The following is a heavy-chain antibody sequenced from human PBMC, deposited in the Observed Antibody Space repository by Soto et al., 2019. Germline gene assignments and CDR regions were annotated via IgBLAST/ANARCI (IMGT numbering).Heavy chain of an antibody. CDR1: GYSFTRYL. CDR3: AREHAPTHSYPFDS. D-gene: IGHD3-16*02. CDR2: ISPSGGRT. J-gene: IGHJ4*02. Sequence: QVQLVQSGAEVRKPGASVKISCKASGYSFTRYLIHWVRHAPGLGLEWMGFISPSGGRTDYAEQFQGRLIVTSDTSTSTVYMELSSLKSEDTAIYYCAREHAPTHSYPFDSWGQGSLVTVSS. V-gene: IGHV1-46*03.